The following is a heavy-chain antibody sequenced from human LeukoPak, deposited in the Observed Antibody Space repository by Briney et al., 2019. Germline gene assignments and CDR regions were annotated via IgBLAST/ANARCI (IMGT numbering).Heavy chain of an antibody. D-gene: IGHD4-17*01. Sequence: HPGGSLRLSCAASGFTFSSYGMSWVRQAPGKGLEWVSAISGSGGSTYYADSVKGRFTISRDNSKNTLYLQMNSLRAEDTAVYYCAKAYGGGPGWFDPWGQGTLVTVSS. CDR1: GFTFSSYG. CDR3: AKAYGGGPGWFDP. J-gene: IGHJ5*02. CDR2: ISGSGGST. V-gene: IGHV3-23*01.